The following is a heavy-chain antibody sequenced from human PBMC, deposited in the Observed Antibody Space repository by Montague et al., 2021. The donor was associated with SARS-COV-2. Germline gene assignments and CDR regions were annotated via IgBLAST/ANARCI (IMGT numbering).Heavy chain of an antibody. J-gene: IGHJ4*02. CDR3: AREYIEAAGHGNDY. Sequence: RLSWSASGFTFSSYEMNWVRQAPGKGLEWVSYISRSGSIIYYADSVKGRFTISRDNAKNSLYLQMNSLRAEDTAVYYCAREYIEAAGHGNDYWGQGTLVTVSS. V-gene: IGHV3-48*03. D-gene: IGHD6-13*01. CDR2: ISRSGSII. CDR1: GFTFSSYE.